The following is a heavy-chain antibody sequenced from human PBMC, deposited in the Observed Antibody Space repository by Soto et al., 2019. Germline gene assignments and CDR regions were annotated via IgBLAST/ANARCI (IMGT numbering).Heavy chain of an antibody. CDR2: IYYSGST. CDR1: GGSISSGDYY. CDR3: ARDGMGDGCNDYFDY. Sequence: SETLSLTCTVSGGSISSGDYYWSWIRQPPGKGLEWIGYIYYSGSTYYNPSLKSRVTISVDTSKNQFSLKLSSVTAADTAVYYCARDGMGDGCNDYFDYWGQGTLVTVSS. D-gene: IGHD6-19*01. J-gene: IGHJ4*02. V-gene: IGHV4-30-4*01.